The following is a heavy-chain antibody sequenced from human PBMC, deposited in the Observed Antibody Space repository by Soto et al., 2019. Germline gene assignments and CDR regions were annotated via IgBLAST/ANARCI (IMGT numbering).Heavy chain of an antibody. CDR3: ARVPYP. J-gene: IGHJ5*02. CDR1: GGSISSGGYS. CDR2: IYHSEST. Sequence: SETLSLTCAVSGGSISSGGYSWSWIRQPPGEGLEWIAYIYHSESTYYNPSLKSRVTISVDRSKNQFSLKLSSMTAADTAVYYCARVPYPWGQGTLVTVSS. V-gene: IGHV4-30-2*01.